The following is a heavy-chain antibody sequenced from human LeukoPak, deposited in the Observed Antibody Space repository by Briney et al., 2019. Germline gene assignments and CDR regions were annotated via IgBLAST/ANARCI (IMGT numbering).Heavy chain of an antibody. CDR1: GFTFSGSA. CDR3: TRGVVDY. J-gene: IGHJ4*02. CDR2: IRSKPNNYAT. D-gene: IGHD3-10*01. Sequence: GGSLRLSCAASGFTFSGSAMHWVRQASGKGLEWVGRIRSKPNNYATAYAESVKGRFTISRDDSKNTAYLQMNSLKTEDTAVYYCTRGVVDYRGQGTLVTVSS. V-gene: IGHV3-73*01.